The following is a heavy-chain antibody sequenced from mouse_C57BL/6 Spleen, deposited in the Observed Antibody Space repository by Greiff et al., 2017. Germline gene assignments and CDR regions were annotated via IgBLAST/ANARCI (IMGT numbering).Heavy chain of an antibody. J-gene: IGHJ1*03. V-gene: IGHV1-85*01. D-gene: IGHD2-5*01. CDR2: SYPRDGST. Sequence: QVQLQQSGPELVKPGASVTLSCKASGYTFTSYDINWVKQRPGQGLEWIGWSYPRDGSTKYNEKFKGKATLTVDTSSSTAYMELHSLTSEDSAVYFCARKDSNYWYFDVWGTGTTVTVSS. CDR3: ARKDSNYWYFDV. CDR1: GYTFTSYD.